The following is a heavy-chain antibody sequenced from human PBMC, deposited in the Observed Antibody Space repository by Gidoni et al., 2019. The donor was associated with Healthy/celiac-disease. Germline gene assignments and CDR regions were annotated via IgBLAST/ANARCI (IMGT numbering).Heavy chain of an antibody. Sequence: QVQLQESGPGLVKPSQTLSLTCTVSGGSISSGSYDWSWIRQPAGKGLEWIGRIYTSGSTNYNPSLKSRVTISVDTSKNQFSLKLSSVTAADTAVYYCARDSGAGAFDIWGQGTMVTVSS. V-gene: IGHV4-61*02. D-gene: IGHD7-27*01. CDR3: ARDSGAGAFDI. CDR1: GGSISSGSYD. J-gene: IGHJ3*02. CDR2: IYTSGST.